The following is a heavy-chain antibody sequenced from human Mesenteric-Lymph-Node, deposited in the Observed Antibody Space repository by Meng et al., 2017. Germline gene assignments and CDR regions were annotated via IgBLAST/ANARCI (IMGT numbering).Heavy chain of an antibody. V-gene: IGHV4-30-4*01. CDR3: LRGSGGSV. Sequence: QVQLQWSGPGRVKPSQTLSLPCTVSGGSISSGDYYWSWIRQPPGKGLEWIGEIPHRGSSAYNPSLKSRVSMSIDKSKNQFSLKLTSVTAADTAVYHCLRGSGGSVWGQGTLVTVSS. D-gene: IGHD3-10*01. CDR2: IPHRGSS. CDR1: GGSISSGDYY. J-gene: IGHJ1*01.